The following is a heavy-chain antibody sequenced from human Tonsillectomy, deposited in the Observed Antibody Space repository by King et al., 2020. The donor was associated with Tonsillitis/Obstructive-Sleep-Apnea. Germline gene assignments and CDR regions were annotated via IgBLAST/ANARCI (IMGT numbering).Heavy chain of an antibody. CDR2: INPNSGGT. J-gene: IGHJ5*02. Sequence: VQLVESGAEVKKPGASVKVSCKASGYTFTGYYMHWVRQAPGQGLEWMGWINPNSGGTNYAQKFQGWVTMTRDTSISTAYMELSRLRSDDTAVYYCASLYCSSTSCPDNWFDPWGQGTLAT. CDR1: GYTFTGYY. D-gene: IGHD2-2*01. V-gene: IGHV1-2*04. CDR3: ASLYCSSTSCPDNWFDP.